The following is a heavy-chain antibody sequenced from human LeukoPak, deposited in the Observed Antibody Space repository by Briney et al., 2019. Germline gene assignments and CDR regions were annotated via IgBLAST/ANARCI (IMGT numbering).Heavy chain of an antibody. CDR1: GSIITNFW. Sequence: GAPPQISCKVSGSIITNFWLGCGRQLPGKVLEWMGFIYPGDSDTSYSPSFQGQVTISADTSISTAYLQWSSLKASDTAMYCCAKWGSWYGDVWGQGTTVTVSS. D-gene: IGHD6-13*01. V-gene: IGHV5-51*01. CDR2: IYPGDSDT. J-gene: IGHJ6*02. CDR3: AKWGSWYGDV.